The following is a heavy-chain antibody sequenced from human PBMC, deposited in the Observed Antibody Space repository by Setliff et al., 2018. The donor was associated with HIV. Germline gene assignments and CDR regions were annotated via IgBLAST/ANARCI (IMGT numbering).Heavy chain of an antibody. Sequence: SETLSLTCSVSGGSLSNYCWNWIRQSPGKGLEWIGYIFASETTNYNPYYNPSLQSRVTISVDTSKNQFSLKLSSVTAADTAVYYCVRERDDLTGYYQDYWGQGTQVTVSS. CDR2: IFASETT. D-gene: IGHD3-9*01. J-gene: IGHJ4*02. CDR1: GGSLSNYC. V-gene: IGHV4-4*09. CDR3: VRERDDLTGYYQDY.